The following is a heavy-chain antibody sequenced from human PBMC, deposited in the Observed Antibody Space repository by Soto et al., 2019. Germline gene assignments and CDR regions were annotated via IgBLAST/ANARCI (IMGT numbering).Heavy chain of an antibody. CDR3: ARGSSWYGYYYYMDV. V-gene: IGHV1-46*03. Sequence: GASVKVSCKASGYTFTSYYMHWVRQAPGQGLEWMGIINPSGGSTSYAQKFQGRVTMTRDTSTSTVYMELSSLRSEDTAVYYCARGSSWYGYYYYMDVWGKGTTVTVSS. CDR1: GYTFTSYY. CDR2: INPSGGST. J-gene: IGHJ6*03. D-gene: IGHD6-13*01.